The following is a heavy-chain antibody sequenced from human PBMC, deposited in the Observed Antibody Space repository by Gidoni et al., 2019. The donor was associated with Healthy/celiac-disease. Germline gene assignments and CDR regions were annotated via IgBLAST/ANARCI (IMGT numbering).Heavy chain of an antibody. Sequence: QVQLVESGGGVVQPGRSLRLSCAASGFTFSSYGMHWVRQAPGKGLEWVAVISYDGSNKYYADSVKGRFTISRDNSKNTLYLQMNSLRAEDTAVYYCAKDSGYSGYDYPGYWGQGTLVTVSS. V-gene: IGHV3-30*18. J-gene: IGHJ4*02. CDR3: AKDSGYSGYDYPGY. CDR2: ISYDGSNK. D-gene: IGHD5-12*01. CDR1: GFTFSSYG.